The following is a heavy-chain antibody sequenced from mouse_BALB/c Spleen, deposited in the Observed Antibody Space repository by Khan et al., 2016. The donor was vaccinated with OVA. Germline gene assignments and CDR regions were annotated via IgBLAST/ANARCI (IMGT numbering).Heavy chain of an antibody. Sequence: VQLQQSGPELVKPGASVKISCKTSGYTFTEYTMHWVKQSHGKSLEWIGSINPNNGGTSYSQKFKGKATLTVDKSSSTAYMELHSLTSEDSAVYYCARWYYGSTWFAYWGQGTLVTVSA. D-gene: IGHD1-1*01. CDR1: GYTFTEYT. CDR3: ARWYYGSTWFAY. CDR2: INPNNGGT. J-gene: IGHJ3*01. V-gene: IGHV1-22*01.